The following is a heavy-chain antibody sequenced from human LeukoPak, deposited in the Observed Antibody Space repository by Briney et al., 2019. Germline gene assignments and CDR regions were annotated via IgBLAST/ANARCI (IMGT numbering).Heavy chain of an antibody. J-gene: IGHJ4*02. CDR2: IYISGST. D-gene: IGHD6-19*01. V-gene: IGHV4-59*10. CDR1: GGSFSGYY. Sequence: SETLSLTCAVYGGSFSGYYWSWIRQPAEEGLEWIGRIYISGSTNYNPSLKSRVTMSVDTSKNQFSLKLSSVTAADTAMYYCARAPEFSSGWLLDYWGQGTLVTVSS. CDR3: ARAPEFSSGWLLDY.